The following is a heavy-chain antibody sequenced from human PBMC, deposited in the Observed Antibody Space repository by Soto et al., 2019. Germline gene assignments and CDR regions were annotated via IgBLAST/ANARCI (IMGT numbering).Heavy chain of an antibody. CDR1: GGSISSYY. V-gene: IGHV4-59*01. Sequence: QVQLQESGPGLVKPSETLSLTCTVSGGSISSYYWSWIRQPPGKGLEWIGYIYYSGSTNYNPSLKSRVTISVDTSKNQFSRKLSSVTAADTAVYYCAREARGNIVVVPAAKKDAFDIWGQGTMVTVSS. D-gene: IGHD2-2*01. CDR2: IYYSGST. CDR3: AREARGNIVVVPAAKKDAFDI. J-gene: IGHJ3*02.